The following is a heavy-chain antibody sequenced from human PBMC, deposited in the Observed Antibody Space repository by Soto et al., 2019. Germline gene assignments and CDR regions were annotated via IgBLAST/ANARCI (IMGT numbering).Heavy chain of an antibody. CDR3: ARHDCISTSCYYYYYYSMDV. CDR2: IIPIFDTA. CDR1: GVTFSSYA. Sequence: GASVKVSCKSSGVTFSSYAISWFRQYPGQWLECMGGIIPIFDTANYAQKFQGRVTITADESTSTAYMELSSLRSEDTAVYYCARHDCISTSCYYYYYYSMDVWGQGTTVTVSS. D-gene: IGHD2-2*01. J-gene: IGHJ6*02. V-gene: IGHV1-69*13.